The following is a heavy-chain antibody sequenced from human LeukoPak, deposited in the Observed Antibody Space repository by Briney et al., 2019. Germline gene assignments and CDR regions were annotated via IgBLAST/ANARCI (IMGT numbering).Heavy chain of an antibody. Sequence: KSSETLSLTCTVSGGSISSSGYYWGWIRQPPGKGLECIGSIYYSGSTYYNPSLKGRVTISIDTSKNQFSLKLSSVTAADTAVYYCARFNSGSYQHYFDYWGQGTLVTVSS. CDR1: GGSISSSGYY. CDR3: ARFNSGSYQHYFDY. V-gene: IGHV4-39*07. J-gene: IGHJ4*02. D-gene: IGHD1-26*01. CDR2: IYYSGST.